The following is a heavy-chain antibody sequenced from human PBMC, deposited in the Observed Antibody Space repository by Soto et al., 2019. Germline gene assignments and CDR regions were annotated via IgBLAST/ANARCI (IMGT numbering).Heavy chain of an antibody. Sequence: EVHLLESGGGLVQPGGSLRLSCTASGFTFSSYDMTWVRQAPGRGLEGVSGITASGGRTFYADSVKGRFTISRDNSRSTLYLQMNSLRAEDTAVYYCAKDTRYADYVRWFDSWGQGTLVTVSS. J-gene: IGHJ5*01. V-gene: IGHV3-23*01. CDR3: AKDTRYADYVRWFDS. D-gene: IGHD4-17*01. CDR1: GFTFSSYD. CDR2: ITASGGRT.